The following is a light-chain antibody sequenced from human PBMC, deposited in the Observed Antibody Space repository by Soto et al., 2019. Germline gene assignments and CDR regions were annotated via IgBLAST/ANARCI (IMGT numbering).Light chain of an antibody. Sequence: SLPSQPPSVSFAPGPRATVSCTGRSAKVRAGYHVHWYQQLPGAPPHPLIFGDSDRPSAAPDRFTGSKSGTSASLAITGLQADAEADYYCQSSVIPLSGGDVFGTGTKLTV. V-gene: IGLV1-40*01. CDR3: QSSVIPLSGGDV. J-gene: IGLJ1*01. CDR1: SAKVRAGYH. CDR2: GDS.